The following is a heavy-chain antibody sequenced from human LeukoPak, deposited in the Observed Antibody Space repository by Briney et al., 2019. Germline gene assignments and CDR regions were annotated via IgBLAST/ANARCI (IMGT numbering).Heavy chain of an antibody. CDR1: GFTFSSYW. CDR2: INSDGSGT. CDR3: ASPLYYDTRGFYYQVFD. J-gene: IGHJ4*02. V-gene: IGHV3-74*01. D-gene: IGHD3-22*01. Sequence: GGSLRLSCAASGFTFSSYWMHCVRQAPGKGLVWVSRINSDGSGTIYADSVQGRFTISRDNAKNTLYLQMNSLRAEDTAVYYCASPLYYDTRGFYYQVFDWGQGTLVTVSS.